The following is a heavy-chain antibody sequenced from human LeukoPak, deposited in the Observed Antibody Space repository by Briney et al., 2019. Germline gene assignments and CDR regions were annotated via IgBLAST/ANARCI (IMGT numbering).Heavy chain of an antibody. V-gene: IGHV3-49*04. D-gene: IGHD6-19*01. CDR1: GFIFGDYA. CDR3: TRERNVVLTYSSGWYTGVWFDY. J-gene: IGHJ4*02. CDR2: IRSKGYGETT. Sequence: PGGSLRLSCRTSGFIFGDYAMTWVRQAPGKGLEWVGFIRSKGYGETTEYGASVTGIFIISRDDSKSIAHLQMNSLKTEDTAVYYCTRERNVVLTYSSGWYTGVWFDYWGQGTLVTVSS.